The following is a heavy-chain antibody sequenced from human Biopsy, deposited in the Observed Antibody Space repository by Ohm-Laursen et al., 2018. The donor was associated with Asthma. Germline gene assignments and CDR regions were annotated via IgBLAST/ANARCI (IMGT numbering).Heavy chain of an antibody. Sequence: SLRLSCSAPGFTFSSYWMHWVRQAPRKGLVWVSRINSDGSSTSYADSVKGRFTISRDNAKNTLYLEMNSLRAEDTAVYYCARGPAWQQLDNWGQGTLVTVSS. J-gene: IGHJ4*02. CDR1: GFTFSSYW. CDR3: ARGPAWQQLDN. D-gene: IGHD6-13*01. CDR2: INSDGSST. V-gene: IGHV3-74*01.